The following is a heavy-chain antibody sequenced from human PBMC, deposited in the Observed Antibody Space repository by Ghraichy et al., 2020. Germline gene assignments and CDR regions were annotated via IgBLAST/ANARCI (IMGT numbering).Heavy chain of an antibody. CDR1: GRSLTSGYY. CDR3: ATREGLDWFDP. Sequence: ESLNISCAVSGRSLTSGYYWGWIRQPPGKGLEWIATIYHSGTTYYNPSLKSRVTISLDTSKNQFTLNLKSVSAADTAVYYCATREGLDWFDPWGQGTPVTVSS. V-gene: IGHV4-38-2*01. CDR2: IYHSGTT. J-gene: IGHJ5*02.